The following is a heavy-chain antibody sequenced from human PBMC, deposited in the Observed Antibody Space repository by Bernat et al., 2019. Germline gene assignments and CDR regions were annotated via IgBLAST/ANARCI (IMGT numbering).Heavy chain of an antibody. D-gene: IGHD4-17*01. Sequence: QLQLQESGPGLVKPSETLSLTCTVSGGSISSSSYYWGWMRQPPGKGLEWIGSIYYRGSTYYNPSLKSRVTLSVDTSKNQFSLQLSSVTAADTAVYYCARHIPDNAYGDYGLVLSYYYYMDVWGKGTPVTVSS. V-gene: IGHV4-39*01. CDR3: ARHIPDNAYGDYGLVLSYYYYMDV. CDR2: IYYRGST. J-gene: IGHJ6*03. CDR1: GGSISSSSYY.